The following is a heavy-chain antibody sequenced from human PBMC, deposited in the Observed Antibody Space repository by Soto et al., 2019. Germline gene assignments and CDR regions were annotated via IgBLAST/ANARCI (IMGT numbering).Heavy chain of an antibody. CDR1: GYTFTSYY. D-gene: IGHD6-19*01. Sequence: VASVKVSCKASGYTFTSYYMHWVRQAPGQGLEWMGIINPSGGSTSYAQKFQGRVTMTRDTSTSTVYMELSSLRSEDTAVYYCARGIAVAGMGPDWFDPWGQGTLVTVSS. CDR3: ARGIAVAGMGPDWFDP. J-gene: IGHJ5*02. CDR2: INPSGGST. V-gene: IGHV1-46*03.